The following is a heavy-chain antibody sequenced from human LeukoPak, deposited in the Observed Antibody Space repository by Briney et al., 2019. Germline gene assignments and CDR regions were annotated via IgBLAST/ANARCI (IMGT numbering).Heavy chain of an antibody. D-gene: IGHD3-22*01. CDR2: IYNSAST. CDR3: ARRDESSGYNYFDY. CDR1: GGSISGVH. J-gene: IGHJ4*02. V-gene: IGHV4-59*01. Sequence: SETLSLTCTVSGGSISGVHWSWIRQPPGEGLEWIGYIYNSASTNYNPSLKSRVTISVDTSKNQFSLKLSSVTAADTAVYYCARRDESSGYNYFDYWGQGTLVTVSS.